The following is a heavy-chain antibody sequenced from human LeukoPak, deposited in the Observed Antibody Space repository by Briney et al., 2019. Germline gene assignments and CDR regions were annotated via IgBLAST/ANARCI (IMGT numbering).Heavy chain of an antibody. CDR2: ISGSGGST. V-gene: IGHV3-23*01. D-gene: IGHD2-2*01. J-gene: IGHJ4*02. Sequence: GGSLRLSCAASGFTFSSYAMNWVRQAPGKGLEWVSAISGSGGSTYYADSVKGRFTISRDNSKNTLYLQMNSLRAEDTAVYYCAKANDIVVVPAARSFDYWGQGTLVTASS. CDR3: AKANDIVVVPAARSFDY. CDR1: GFTFSSYA.